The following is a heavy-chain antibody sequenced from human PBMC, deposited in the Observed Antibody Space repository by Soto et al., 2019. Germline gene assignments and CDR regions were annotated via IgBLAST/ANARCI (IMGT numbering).Heavy chain of an antibody. Sequence: ESLKISCQGSGYSFASYWIGCVRQMPGKDLEWMGIIYPGDSDTRYSPSFQGQVTISADKSLRTAYLQWTSLKASDTALYYCARTRSFTLGFYYDGMDVWGQGTTVTVSS. CDR3: ARTRSFTLGFYYDGMDV. CDR2: IYPGDSDT. CDR1: GYSFASYW. J-gene: IGHJ6*02. V-gene: IGHV5-51*01. D-gene: IGHD6-6*01.